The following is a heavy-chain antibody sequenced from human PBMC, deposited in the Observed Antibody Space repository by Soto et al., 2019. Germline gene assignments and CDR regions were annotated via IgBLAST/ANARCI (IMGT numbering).Heavy chain of an antibody. V-gene: IGHV3-30*18. CDR3: AKVGDAYNSFFDY. J-gene: IGHJ4*02. CDR1: GFSFSTYG. CDR2: ISSVGGKK. Sequence: QVQLVESGGGVVQPGRSLRLSCVVSGFSFSTYGVHWVRQAPGKGLEWVAVISSVGGKKYYADSVKGRFSVSRDDSKNMLFLQLNSLRTEDTAVYYCAKVGDAYNSFFDYWGQGTLVTVSS. D-gene: IGHD1-26*01.